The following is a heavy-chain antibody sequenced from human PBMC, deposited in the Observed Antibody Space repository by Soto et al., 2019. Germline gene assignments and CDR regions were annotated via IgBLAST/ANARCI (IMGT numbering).Heavy chain of an antibody. CDR1: GYTFTSYA. V-gene: IGHV1-3*01. CDR2: INAGNGNT. CDR3: VRDGGYCSSTSCYATRSRWFDP. Sequence: ASVKVSCKASGYTFTSYAMHWVRQAPGQRLEWMGWINAGNGNTKYSQKFQGRVTITRDTSASTAYMELSSLRSEDTAVYYCVRDGGYCSSTSCYATRSRWFDPWGQGTLVTVSS. D-gene: IGHD2-2*01. J-gene: IGHJ5*02.